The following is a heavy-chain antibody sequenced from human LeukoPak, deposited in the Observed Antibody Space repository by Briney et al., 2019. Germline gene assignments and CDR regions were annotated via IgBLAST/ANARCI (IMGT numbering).Heavy chain of an antibody. D-gene: IGHD3-22*01. V-gene: IGHV3-30*18. Sequence: GGSLRLSCAASVFTFSNYGMHWVRQAPGKGLGWVAVISFDGTNKYYVDSVKGRFTISRDNSKNTLYLQMNSLRAEDTAVYYCAKARPRRDSSGYYFDYWGQGTLVTVSS. CDR3: AKARPRRDSSGYYFDY. J-gene: IGHJ4*02. CDR1: VFTFSNYG. CDR2: ISFDGTNK.